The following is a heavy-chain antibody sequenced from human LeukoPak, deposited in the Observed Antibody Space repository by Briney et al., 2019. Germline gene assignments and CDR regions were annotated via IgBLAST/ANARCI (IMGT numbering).Heavy chain of an antibody. D-gene: IGHD6-19*01. J-gene: IGHJ3*02. Sequence: SETLSLTCTVSGGSISSYYWSWIRQPPGKGLEWIGYIYYSGSTNYNPSLKSRVTISVDTSKNQFSLKLSSVTAADTAVYYCARPSGYSSGWLGSGDAFDIWGQGTMVTVSS. CDR1: GGSISSYY. V-gene: IGHV4-59*08. CDR3: ARPSGYSSGWLGSGDAFDI. CDR2: IYYSGST.